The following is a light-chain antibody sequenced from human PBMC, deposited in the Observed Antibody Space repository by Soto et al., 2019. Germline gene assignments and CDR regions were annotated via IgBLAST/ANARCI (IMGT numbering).Light chain of an antibody. J-gene: IGKJ2*01. Sequence: EIVLTQSPATLSLSPGERATLSCRASQSVSSYLAWYQQKPGQAPRLLIYDASNRATGIPARFSGSGSGTDFTLTISSLEPDDCAVYYCQQRSNWPPYTFGQWTKLESK. CDR3: QQRSNWPPYT. V-gene: IGKV3-11*01. CDR2: DAS. CDR1: QSVSSY.